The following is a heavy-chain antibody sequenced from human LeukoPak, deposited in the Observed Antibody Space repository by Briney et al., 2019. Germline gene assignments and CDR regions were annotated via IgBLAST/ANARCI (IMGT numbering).Heavy chain of an antibody. CDR1: GFTFSSYS. CDR2: ISRSGDNT. J-gene: IGHJ4*02. Sequence: PGGSLRLSCAASGFTFSSYSMNWVRQAPGKGLEWVSAISRSGDNTYYADSVKGRFTISRDNSKSTLYLQVNRLRAEDTAVYYCAKQGYTTSWLYFDYWGQGTLVTVSS. V-gene: IGHV3-23*01. D-gene: IGHD5-12*01. CDR3: AKQGYTTSWLYFDY.